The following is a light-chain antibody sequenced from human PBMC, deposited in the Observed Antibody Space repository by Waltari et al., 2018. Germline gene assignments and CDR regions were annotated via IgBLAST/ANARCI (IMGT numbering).Light chain of an antibody. CDR2: DVT. Sequence: QSALTQPASVSGSPGQSITISCTGTSSDIGVYNHVSWYQQPPGKAPKLMFYDVTNRPSGVSDRFSGSKSDYTASLTISGLQAEDEADYYCSSYTTSISYVFGTGTRVTVL. CDR3: SSYTTSISYV. V-gene: IGLV2-14*03. CDR1: SSDIGVYNH. J-gene: IGLJ1*01.